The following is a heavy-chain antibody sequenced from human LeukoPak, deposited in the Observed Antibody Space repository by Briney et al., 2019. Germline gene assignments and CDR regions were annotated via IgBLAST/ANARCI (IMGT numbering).Heavy chain of an antibody. J-gene: IGHJ4*02. CDR3: ARAETPRNSYGYLDY. CDR2: IYYSGST. CDR1: GGSISSDDYY. V-gene: IGHV4-31*03. D-gene: IGHD5-18*01. Sequence: SQTLSLTCTVSGGSISSDDYYWSWIRQHPGKGLERIGYIYYSGSTYYNPSLKSRVTISIDTSKNQFSLKLSSVTAADTAVYYCARAETPRNSYGYLDYWGQGTLVTVSS.